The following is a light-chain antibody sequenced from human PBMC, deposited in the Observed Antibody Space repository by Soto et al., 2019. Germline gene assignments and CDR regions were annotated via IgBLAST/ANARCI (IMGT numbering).Light chain of an antibody. J-gene: IGKJ2*01. CDR3: QQFNTYPYT. Sequence: AIQLTQSPSSLSASVGDRVTITCRASQGITSALAWYQQKPGKAPKLLIYDASTLENGVPSRFRGSGSGTDFTLTISSLQPEDFATYYCQQFNTYPYTFGQGTKLEIK. CDR1: QGITSA. CDR2: DAS. V-gene: IGKV1-13*02.